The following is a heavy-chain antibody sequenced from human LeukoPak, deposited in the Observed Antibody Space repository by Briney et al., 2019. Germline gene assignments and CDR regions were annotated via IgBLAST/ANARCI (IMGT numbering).Heavy chain of an antibody. Sequence: GASVKVSCKASGGTFSSYAISWVRQAPRQGLEWMGGIIPIFGTANYAQKFQGRVTITTDESTSTAYMELSSLRSEDTAVYYCARRGGGAFDIWGQGTMVTVSS. CDR3: ARRGGGAFDI. V-gene: IGHV1-69*05. D-gene: IGHD3-16*01. J-gene: IGHJ3*02. CDR2: IIPIFGTA. CDR1: GGTFSSYA.